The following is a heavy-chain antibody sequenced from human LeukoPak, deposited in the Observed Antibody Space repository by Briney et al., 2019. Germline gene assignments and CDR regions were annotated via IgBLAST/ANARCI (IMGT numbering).Heavy chain of an antibody. CDR1: GFTFSSYD. CDR3: ARGIAAENGYFDY. V-gene: IGHV3-13*01. J-gene: IGHJ4*02. D-gene: IGHD6-13*01. Sequence: GGFLRLSCAASGFTFSSYDMHWVRQATGKGLEWVSVIGTAGDTYYPGSVKGRFTISRENAKNSLYQMNSLRAGDTAVYYCARGIAAENGYFDYWGQGTLVTVSS. CDR2: IGTAGDT.